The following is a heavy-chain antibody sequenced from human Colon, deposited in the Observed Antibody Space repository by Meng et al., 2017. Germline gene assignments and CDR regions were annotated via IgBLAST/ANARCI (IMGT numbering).Heavy chain of an antibody. D-gene: IGHD1-26*01. Sequence: QVQLHGSGPGLVPPSQTLSLTCTVSGGSISSGYYYWSWIRQPPGKGLEWIGYIYYSGSTYSNASLKSRVTISIDRSKNQFSLRLTSVTAADTAVYYCARDHMGSLDYWGQGILVTVSS. CDR2: IYYSGST. J-gene: IGHJ4*02. V-gene: IGHV4-30-4*01. CDR3: ARDHMGSLDY. CDR1: GGSISSGYYY.